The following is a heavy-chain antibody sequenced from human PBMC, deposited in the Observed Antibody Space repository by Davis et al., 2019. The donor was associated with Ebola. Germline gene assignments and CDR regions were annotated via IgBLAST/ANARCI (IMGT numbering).Heavy chain of an antibody. CDR1: GYSFTSYW. CDR2: IYPGDSDT. J-gene: IGHJ2*01. CDR3: ARGYWYFDL. Sequence: GGSLRLSCKGSGYSFTSYWIGWVRQMPGKGLEWVGIIYPGDSDTRYSPSFQGQVTISADKSINTAYLQWSSLKASDTAMYYCARGYWYFDLWGRGTLVTVSS. V-gene: IGHV5-51*01.